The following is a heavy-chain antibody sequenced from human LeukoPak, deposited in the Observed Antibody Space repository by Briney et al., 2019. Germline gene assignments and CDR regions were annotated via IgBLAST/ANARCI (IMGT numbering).Heavy chain of an antibody. CDR2: ISSNGGST. Sequence: GGSLRLSCSASGFTFSSYAMHWVRQAPGKGLEYVSAISSNGGSTYYADSVKGRFTISRDNSKNTLYLQMSSLRAEDTAVYYCARHPLTFGGLIALDYWGQGTLVTVSS. CDR3: ARHPLTFGGLIALDY. CDR1: GFTFSSYA. V-gene: IGHV3-64D*06. J-gene: IGHJ4*02. D-gene: IGHD3-16*02.